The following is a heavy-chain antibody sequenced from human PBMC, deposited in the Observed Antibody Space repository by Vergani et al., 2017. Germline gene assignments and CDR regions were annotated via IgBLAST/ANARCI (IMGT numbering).Heavy chain of an antibody. CDR3: AREKLEWELPDPDY. D-gene: IGHD1-26*01. V-gene: IGHV3-48*01. Sequence: EVQLLESGGGLVQPGGSLRLSCAASGFTFSSYAMSWVRQAPGKGLEWVSYISSSSSTIYYADSVKGRFTISRDNAKNSLYLQMNSLRAEDTAVYYCAREKLEWELPDPDYWGQGTLVTVSS. CDR2: ISSSSSTI. CDR1: GFTFSSYA. J-gene: IGHJ4*02.